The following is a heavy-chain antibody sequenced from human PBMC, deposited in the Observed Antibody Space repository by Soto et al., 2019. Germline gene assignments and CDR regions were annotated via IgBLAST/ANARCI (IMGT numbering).Heavy chain of an antibody. CDR1: GDSISSYY. CDR2: IYYSGST. V-gene: IGHV4-59*01. CDR3: ARDERITIFGVDNYYYYYGMDV. D-gene: IGHD3-3*01. J-gene: IGHJ6*02. Sequence: SETLSLTCTVSGDSISSYYWSWIRQPPGKGLEWIGYIYYSGSTNYNPSLKSRVTISVDTSKNQFSLKLSSVTAADTAVYYCARDERITIFGVDNYYYYYGMDVWGQGTTVTVS.